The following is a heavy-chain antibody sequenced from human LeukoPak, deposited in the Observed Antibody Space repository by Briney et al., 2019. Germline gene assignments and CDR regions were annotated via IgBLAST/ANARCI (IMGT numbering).Heavy chain of an antibody. J-gene: IGHJ6*02. V-gene: IGHV4-59*01. D-gene: IGHD4-17*01. CDR1: GVSISSYY. CDR3: ATTHDYELLGYYPMDV. Sequence: PSETLSLTCTVSGVSISSYYWSWVRQPPGKGLEWIGYIYYSGSSKYNPSLKSRVTISVDTSKNQFPLKLSSVTAADTAVYYCATTHDYELLGYYPMDVWGQGTTVTVSS. CDR2: IYYSGSS.